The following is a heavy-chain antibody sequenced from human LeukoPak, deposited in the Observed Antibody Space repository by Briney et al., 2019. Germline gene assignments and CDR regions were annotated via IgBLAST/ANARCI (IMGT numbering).Heavy chain of an antibody. V-gene: IGHV4-34*01. Sequence: SETLSLTCAVYGGSCSGYYWSWIRQPPGNGLEWIGEINHSGSTNYNPSLKSRVTISVDTSKNQFSLKLSSVTAAETAVYYCARPRSGYYGSGSYGFIDYWGQGTLVTVSS. J-gene: IGHJ4*02. CDR2: INHSGST. CDR3: ARPRSGYYGSGSYGFIDY. CDR1: GGSCSGYY. D-gene: IGHD3-10*01.